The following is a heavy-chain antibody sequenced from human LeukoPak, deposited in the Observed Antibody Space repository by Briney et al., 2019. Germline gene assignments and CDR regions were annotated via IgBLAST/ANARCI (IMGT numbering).Heavy chain of an antibody. CDR1: GGSISSYY. CDR2: IYTSGST. CDR3: ARGSHYYDSSGYYDY. D-gene: IGHD3-22*01. V-gene: IGHV4-4*07. Sequence: SETLSLTCTVSGGSISSYYWSWIRQPAGKGLEWIGRIYTSGSTNYNPSLKSRVTMSVDTSKNQFSLKLSSVTAADTAVYYCARGSHYYDSSGYYDYWGQGTLVTVSS. J-gene: IGHJ4*02.